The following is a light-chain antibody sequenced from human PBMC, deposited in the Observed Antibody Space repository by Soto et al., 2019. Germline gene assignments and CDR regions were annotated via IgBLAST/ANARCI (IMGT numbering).Light chain of an antibody. CDR3: TSYAGSNKRVV. J-gene: IGLJ2*01. CDR2: EVS. V-gene: IGLV2-8*01. CDR1: SSVVGGYNY. Sequence: SVLTQPPSASGSPGQSVTISCTGTSSVVGGYNYVSWYQQHPGKAPKLMIYEVSKRPSGVPDRFSGSKSGNTASLTVSGLQAEDEADYYCTSYAGSNKRVVFGGGTKLTVL.